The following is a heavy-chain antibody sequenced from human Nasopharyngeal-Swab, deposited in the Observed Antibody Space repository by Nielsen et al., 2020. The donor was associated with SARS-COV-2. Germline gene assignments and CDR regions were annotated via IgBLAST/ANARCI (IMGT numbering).Heavy chain of an antibody. CDR3: ASPAIAVAGTGDYGMDV. J-gene: IGHJ6*02. CDR2: IYPGDSDT. CDR1: GYSFTSYW. Sequence: KVSCKGSGYSFTSYWIGWVRQMPGKGLEWMGIIYPGDSDTRYSPSFQGQVTISADKSISTAYLQWSSLKASDTAMYYCASPAIAVAGTGDYGMDVWGQGTMVTVSS. V-gene: IGHV5-51*01. D-gene: IGHD6-19*01.